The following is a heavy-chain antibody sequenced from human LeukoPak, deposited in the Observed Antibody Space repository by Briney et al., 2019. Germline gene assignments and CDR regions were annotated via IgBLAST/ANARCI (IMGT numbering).Heavy chain of an antibody. J-gene: IGHJ3*02. CDR3: ARDSGYSSSFDI. D-gene: IGHD6-13*01. CDR1: GFTFSSYS. V-gene: IGHV3-21*01. CDR2: ISSSSSYI. Sequence: GSLRLSCAASGFTFSSYSMNWVRQAPGKGLEWVSSISSSSSYIYYADSVKGRFTISRDNAKNSLYLQMNSLRAEDTAVYYCARDSGYSSSFDIWGQGTMVTVSS.